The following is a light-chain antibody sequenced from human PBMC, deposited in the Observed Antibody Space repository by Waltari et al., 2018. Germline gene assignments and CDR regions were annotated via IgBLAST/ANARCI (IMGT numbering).Light chain of an antibody. Sequence: QSVLTQPPSVSGAPGQRVTISCTGSSSNIGAGYDVPWYQQLPGTAPKLLTYGNSNRPSGVPDRFAGSKSGTSASLAITGLQAEDEADYYCQSYDSSLSGSPVVFGGGTKLTVL. CDR1: SSNIGAGYD. CDR2: GNS. CDR3: QSYDSSLSGSPVV. V-gene: IGLV1-40*01. J-gene: IGLJ2*01.